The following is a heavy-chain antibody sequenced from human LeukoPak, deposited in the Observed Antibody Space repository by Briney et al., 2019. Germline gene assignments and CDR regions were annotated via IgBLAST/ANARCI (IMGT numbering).Heavy chain of an antibody. CDR1: GFSLTTTGVG. CDR3: AHTRSFLRGVPNGAFDY. Sequence: SGPTLVKPTETLTLTCSFSGFSLTTTGVGVGWVRQPPGKALEWLALIYWDDGNRISPSLSSRLTFTKDNSKNQLDLTMTHIDPADTGTYYCAHTRSFLRGVPNGAFDYWGQGTMVTVSS. J-gene: IGHJ3*01. D-gene: IGHD3-10*01. CDR2: IYWDDGN. V-gene: IGHV2-5*02.